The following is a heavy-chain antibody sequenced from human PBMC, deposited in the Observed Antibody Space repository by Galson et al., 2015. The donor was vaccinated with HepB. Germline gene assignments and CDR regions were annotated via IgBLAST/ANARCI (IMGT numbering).Heavy chain of an antibody. CDR2: IIPIFVTA. Sequence: SVKVSCKASGGTFSSYAISWVRQAPGQGLEWMGGIIPIFVTANYAQKFQGRVTITADESTSTAYMELNSRRSEDTAIYYCARDRGSTSYNWFDPWGQGTLVTVSS. D-gene: IGHD2-2*01. V-gene: IGHV1-69*13. CDR3: ARDRGSTSYNWFDP. J-gene: IGHJ5*02. CDR1: GGTFSSYA.